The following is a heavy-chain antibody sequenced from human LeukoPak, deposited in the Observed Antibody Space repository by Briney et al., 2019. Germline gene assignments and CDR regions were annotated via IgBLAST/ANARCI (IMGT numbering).Heavy chain of an antibody. V-gene: IGHV3-7*04. CDR3: ARGGRIGWFDP. CDR1: GFTFSSYW. Sequence: GGSLRLSCAASGFTFSSYWMSWVRQAPGEGLEWVANMKPDGSEKYYVDSVKGRFTISRDNAKNSLYLEMNSLRPEDTAVYYCARGGRIGWFDPWGQGTLVTVSS. D-gene: IGHD2-15*01. CDR2: MKPDGSEK. J-gene: IGHJ5*02.